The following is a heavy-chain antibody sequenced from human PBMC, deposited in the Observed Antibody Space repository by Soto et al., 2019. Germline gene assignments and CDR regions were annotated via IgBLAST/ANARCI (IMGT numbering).Heavy chain of an antibody. J-gene: IGHJ4*02. D-gene: IGHD5-12*01. Sequence: SETLSLSCTVSGGSINTFYWSWVRQPAGKGLEWIGRIFSSGSTSFNPSLESRVAMSVDTSKNHFSLNLSSVTAADKAVYYCAREGSYSAYNFAHGIQLWSFDFWGQGALVTVS. CDR1: GGSINTFY. CDR2: IFSSGST. CDR3: AREGSYSAYNFAHGIQLWSFDF. V-gene: IGHV4-4*07.